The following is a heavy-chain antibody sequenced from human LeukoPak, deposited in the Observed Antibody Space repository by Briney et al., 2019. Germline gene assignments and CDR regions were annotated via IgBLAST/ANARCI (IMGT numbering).Heavy chain of an antibody. V-gene: IGHV4-59*01. D-gene: IGHD6-19*01. CDR2: IYYSGST. CDR3: ARGLSGWYGRYFDY. CDR1: GGSITSYY. Sequence: PSETLSLTCTVSGGSITSYYWSWVRQPPGKGLEWIAYIYYSGSTNYNPSLKSRVTISVDTSKNQFSLKLSSVTAADTAVYYCARGLSGWYGRYFDYWGQGTLVTVSS. J-gene: IGHJ4*02.